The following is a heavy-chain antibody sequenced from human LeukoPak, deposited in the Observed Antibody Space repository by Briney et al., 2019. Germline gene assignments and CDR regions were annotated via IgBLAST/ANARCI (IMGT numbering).Heavy chain of an antibody. D-gene: IGHD6-19*01. CDR3: ARLPRIAVAGTDFDY. CDR2: ISAYNGNT. CDR1: GYTFTSYG. Sequence: ASVKVSCKASGYTFTSYGISWVRQAPGQRLEWMGWISAYNGNTNYAQKLQGRVTMTTDTSTSTAYMELRSLRSDDTAVYYCARLPRIAVAGTDFDYWGQGTLVTVSS. J-gene: IGHJ4*02. V-gene: IGHV1-18*01.